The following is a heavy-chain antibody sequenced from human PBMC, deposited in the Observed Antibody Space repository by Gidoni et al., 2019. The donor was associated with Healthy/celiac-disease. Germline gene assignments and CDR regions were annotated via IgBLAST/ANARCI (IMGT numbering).Heavy chain of an antibody. J-gene: IGHJ3*02. Sequence: VQLMESGGGVVQPGRSLRLPCAASGLPFTRYAMHWLRQAPGTGLEWRAVIWYDRSNKYYADSVEGRFTISRDNSKNTLYLQMNSLRAEDTAVYDCARERGATYYYDSSGLSRAFDIWGQGTMVTVSS. CDR2: IWYDRSNK. D-gene: IGHD3-22*01. CDR1: GLPFTRYA. V-gene: IGHV3-33*01. CDR3: ARERGATYYYDSSGLSRAFDI.